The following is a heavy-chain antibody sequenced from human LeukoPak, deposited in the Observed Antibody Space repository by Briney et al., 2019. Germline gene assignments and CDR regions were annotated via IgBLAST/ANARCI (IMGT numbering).Heavy chain of an antibody. Sequence: PSETLSLTCTVSGRSISSYYWSWIRQPPGKGLHLIGSIYYSGITNYNPSLKSRVTISVDTSKNQFSLKLSSVTAADTAVYYCARALLWFGEFPPHYMDVWGKGTTVTVSS. V-gene: IGHV4-59*01. CDR3: ARALLWFGEFPPHYMDV. J-gene: IGHJ6*03. CDR2: IYYSGIT. D-gene: IGHD3-10*01. CDR1: GRSISSYY.